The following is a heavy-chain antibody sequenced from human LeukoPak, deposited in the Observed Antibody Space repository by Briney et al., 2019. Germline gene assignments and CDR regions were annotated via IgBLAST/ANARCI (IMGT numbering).Heavy chain of an antibody. V-gene: IGHV3-30*04. Sequence: GGSLRFSCAASGFTFSSYAMHWVRQAPGKGLEWVAVISYDGSNKYYADSVKGRFTISRDNSKNTLYLQMNSLRAEDTAVYYCAPLRAIWGQGTLVTVSS. CDR1: GFTFSSYA. D-gene: IGHD2-2*01. CDR2: ISYDGSNK. CDR3: APLRAI. J-gene: IGHJ4*02.